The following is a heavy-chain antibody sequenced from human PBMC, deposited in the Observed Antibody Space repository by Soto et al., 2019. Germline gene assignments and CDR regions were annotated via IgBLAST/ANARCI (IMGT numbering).Heavy chain of an antibody. D-gene: IGHD2-21*01. J-gene: IGHJ4*02. V-gene: IGHV6-1*01. CDR3: ARGGVPPTTFLANLDY. CDR2: TYYRSKWYN. Sequence: PSQTLSLTCAISGDSVSSNSAAWNWIRQSPSRGLEWLGRTYYRSKWYNDYAVSVKSRITINPDTSKNQFSLQLNSVTPEDTAVYYCARGGVPPTTFLANLDYWGKGTLVTSPS. CDR1: GDSVSSNSAA.